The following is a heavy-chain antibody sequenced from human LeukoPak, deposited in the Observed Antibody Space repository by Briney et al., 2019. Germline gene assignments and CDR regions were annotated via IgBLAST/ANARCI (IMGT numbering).Heavy chain of an antibody. CDR1: GFTFSRYW. CDR3: ARVLAEVDTAMSGLDV. D-gene: IGHD5-18*01. CDR2: INHSGST. Sequence: PGGSLRLSCAASGFTFSRYWMHWVRQAPGKGLEWIGEINHSGSTNYNPSLKSRVTISVDTSKNQFSLKLSSVTAADTAVYYCARVLAEVDTAMSGLDVWGQGTTVTVSS. V-gene: IGHV4-34*01. J-gene: IGHJ6*02.